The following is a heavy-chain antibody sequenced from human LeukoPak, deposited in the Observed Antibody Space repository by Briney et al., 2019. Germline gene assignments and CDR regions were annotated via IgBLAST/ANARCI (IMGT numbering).Heavy chain of an antibody. CDR2: IFSSGST. Sequence: PSETLSLTCTVSGGSISSYYWSWIRQPPGKGLEWIGRIFSSGSTNYNPALKSRVTMSVDTSENQFSLKLSSVTAADTAVYYCATNDYYSSPTDTFDIWGRGTMVTVSS. D-gene: IGHD3-22*01. J-gene: IGHJ3*02. CDR3: ATNDYYSSPTDTFDI. V-gene: IGHV4-4*07. CDR1: GGSISSYY.